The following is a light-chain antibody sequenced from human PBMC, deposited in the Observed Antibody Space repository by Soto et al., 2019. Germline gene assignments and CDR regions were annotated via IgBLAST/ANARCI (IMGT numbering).Light chain of an antibody. CDR3: QRYYRLDPT. CDR2: DAF. CDR1: QDIKNF. J-gene: IGKJ4*01. Sequence: DIQMTQSPSSLSSSVGDSVTMTCQASQDIKNFLNWYQQKPGKAPKLLIYDAFKLDTGPPTRFSGSGSGTDFTFTISSLQAEDIVKYFCQRYYRLDPTFGGGTKVEIK. V-gene: IGKV1-33*01.